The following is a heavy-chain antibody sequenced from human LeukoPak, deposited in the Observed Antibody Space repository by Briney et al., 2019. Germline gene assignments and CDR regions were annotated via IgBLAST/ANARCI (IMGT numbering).Heavy chain of an antibody. Sequence: GGSLRLSCAASGFTFSSYSMNWVRQAPGKGLEWVSSISSSSSYIYYADSVKGRFTISRDNAKNSLYLQMNSLRAEDTAVYYCARGVLEWLSKRYNWFDPWGQGTLVTVSS. CDR2: ISSSSSYI. V-gene: IGHV3-21*01. CDR3: ARGVLEWLSKRYNWFDP. D-gene: IGHD3-3*01. J-gene: IGHJ5*02. CDR1: GFTFSSYS.